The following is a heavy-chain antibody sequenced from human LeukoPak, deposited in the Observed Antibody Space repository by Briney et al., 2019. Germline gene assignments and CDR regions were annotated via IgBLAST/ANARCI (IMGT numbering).Heavy chain of an antibody. Sequence: SETLSLTCTVSGGSISSYYWSWIRQPPGKGLEWIGYIYYSGSTNYNPSLKSRVTISVDTSENQFSLKLSSVTAADTAVYCCARVNYYDSSGSLDYWGQGTLVTVSS. D-gene: IGHD3-22*01. CDR1: GGSISSYY. CDR3: ARVNYYDSSGSLDY. J-gene: IGHJ4*02. CDR2: IYYSGST. V-gene: IGHV4-59*01.